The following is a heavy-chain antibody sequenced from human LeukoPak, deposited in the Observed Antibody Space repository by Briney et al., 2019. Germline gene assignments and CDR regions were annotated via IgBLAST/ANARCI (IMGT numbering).Heavy chain of an antibody. CDR2: ISGSGGST. Sequence: QPGGSLRLSCAASGFTFSSYAMSWVRQAPGKGLEWVSAISGSGGSTYYADSVKGRFTISRDNSKNTLYLQMNSLRAEDTAVYYCAKSAGFYYGSGSFPPHDIEAYWGQGTLVTVSS. CDR3: AKSAGFYYGSGSFPPHDIEAY. D-gene: IGHD3-10*01. CDR1: GFTFSSYA. V-gene: IGHV3-23*01. J-gene: IGHJ4*02.